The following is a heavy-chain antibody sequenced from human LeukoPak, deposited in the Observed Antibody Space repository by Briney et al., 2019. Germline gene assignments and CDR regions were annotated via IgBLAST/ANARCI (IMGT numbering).Heavy chain of an antibody. J-gene: IGHJ4*02. V-gene: IGHV4-59*08. CDR3: VDIVVVPAAIIFDY. CDR2: IYYTGSGST. CDR1: GGSISPYY. D-gene: IGHD2-2*03. Sequence: PSETLSLTCTVSGGSISPYYWSWIRQPPGKGLEWIGYIYYTGSGSTSHSPSLKSRVTISVDTSKNQFSLNLNSVTAADTAVYYCVDIVVVPAAIIFDYWGQGTQVTVSS.